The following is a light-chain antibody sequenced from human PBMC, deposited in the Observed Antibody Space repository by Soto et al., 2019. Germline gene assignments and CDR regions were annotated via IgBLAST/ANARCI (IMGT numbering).Light chain of an antibody. CDR2: EVS. CDR1: SSDVGGYNY. V-gene: IGLV2-8*01. J-gene: IGLJ2*01. CDR3: CSYSGSNNFVV. Sequence: QSALTQPPSASGSPGQSVTISCTGTSSDVGGYNYVSWYQQHPGKAPKLMIYEVSKRPSGVPDRFSGSKSGNTASLTVSGLQAEDEADDYCCSYSGSNNFVVFGGGTKVTVL.